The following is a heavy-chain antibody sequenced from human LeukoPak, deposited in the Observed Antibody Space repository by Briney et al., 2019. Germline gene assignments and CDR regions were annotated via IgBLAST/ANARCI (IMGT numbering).Heavy chain of an antibody. Sequence: ASVKVSCKASGYTFTSYGISWVRQAPGQGLEWMGWISAYNGNTNYAQKLQGRVTMTTDTSTSTAYMELRSLRSEDTAVYYCARDFLYYDSSGYNYFDYWGQGTLVTVSS. J-gene: IGHJ4*02. CDR1: GYTFTSYG. CDR2: ISAYNGNT. CDR3: ARDFLYYDSSGYNYFDY. D-gene: IGHD3-22*01. V-gene: IGHV1-18*01.